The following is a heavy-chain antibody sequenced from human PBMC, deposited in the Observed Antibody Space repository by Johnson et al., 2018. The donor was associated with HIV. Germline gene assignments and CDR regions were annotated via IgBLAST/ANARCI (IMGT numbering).Heavy chain of an antibody. CDR1: GFTFSSYA. CDR3: ARPEINCSSTSCQKAGAFDI. CDR2: ISYDGSNK. J-gene: IGHJ3*02. D-gene: IGHD2-2*01. Sequence: QMQLVESGGGLVQPGGSLRLSCAASGFTFSSYAMHWVHQAPGKGLEWVAVISYDGSNKYYADSVKGRFTISRDNSKNTLYLQMNSLRAEDTAVYYCARPEINCSSTSCQKAGAFDIWGQGTMVTVSS. V-gene: IGHV3-30-3*01.